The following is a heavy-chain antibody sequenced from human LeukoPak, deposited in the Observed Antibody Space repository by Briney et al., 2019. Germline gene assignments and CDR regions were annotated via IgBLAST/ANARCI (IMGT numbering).Heavy chain of an antibody. J-gene: IGHJ3*02. CDR3: ARDPDYYDSSGYYQGAFDI. CDR2: IYHSGST. V-gene: IGHV4-38-2*02. Sequence: PSETLSLTCAVSGYSISSGYYWGWIRQPPGKGLEWIGSIYHSGSTYYNPSLKSRVTISVDTSKNQFSLKLSSVTAAGTAVYYCARDPDYYDSSGYYQGAFDIWGQGTMVTVSS. CDR1: GYSISSGYY. D-gene: IGHD3-22*01.